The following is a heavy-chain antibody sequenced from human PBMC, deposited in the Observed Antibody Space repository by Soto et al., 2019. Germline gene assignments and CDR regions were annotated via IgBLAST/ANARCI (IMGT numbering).Heavy chain of an antibody. D-gene: IGHD6-13*01. CDR2: IYYSGST. J-gene: IGHJ4*02. CDR3: ARRGSSWY. CDR1: GGSVSSGSYY. V-gene: IGHV4-61*01. Sequence: SETLSLTCTVSGGSVSSGSYYWSWIRQPPGKGLEWIGYIYYSGSTNYNPSLKSRVTISVDTSKNQFSLKLSSVTAADTAVYYCARRGSSWYWGPGTLVTVSS.